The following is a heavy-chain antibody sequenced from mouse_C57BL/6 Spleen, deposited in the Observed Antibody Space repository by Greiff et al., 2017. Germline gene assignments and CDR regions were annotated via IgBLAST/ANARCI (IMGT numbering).Heavy chain of an antibody. CDR1: GFTFSSYT. J-gene: IGHJ3*01. D-gene: IGHD2-4*01. Sequence: EVQLVESGGGLVKPGGSLKLSCAASGFTFSSYTMSWVRQTPEKRLEWVATISGGGGNTYYPDSVKGRFTISRDNAKNTLYLQMSSLRSEDTALYYCARHRDYPFAYWGQGTLVTVSA. CDR2: ISGGGGNT. V-gene: IGHV5-9*01. CDR3: ARHRDYPFAY.